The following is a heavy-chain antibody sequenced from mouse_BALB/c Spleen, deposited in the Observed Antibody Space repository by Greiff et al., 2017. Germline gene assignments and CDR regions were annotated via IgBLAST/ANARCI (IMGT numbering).Heavy chain of an antibody. J-gene: IGHJ4*01. D-gene: IGHD2-10*02. CDR3: AILYGNYVDYYAMDY. V-gene: IGHV3-6*02. CDR1: GYSITSGYY. CDR2: ISYDGSN. Sequence: EVKLMESGPGLVKPSQSLSLTCSVTGYSITSGYYWNWIRQFPGNKLEWMGYISYDGSNNYNPSLKNRISITRDTSKNQFFLKLNSVTTEDTATYYCAILYGNYVDYYAMDYWGQGTSVTVSS.